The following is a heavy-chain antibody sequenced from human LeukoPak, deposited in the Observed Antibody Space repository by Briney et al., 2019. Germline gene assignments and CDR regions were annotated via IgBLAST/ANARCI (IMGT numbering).Heavy chain of an antibody. Sequence: GGSLRLSCAASGFTFSSYSMNWVRQAPGKGLEWVSSISSSSSYIYYADSVKGRFTISRDNAKNSLYLQMNSLRAEDTAVYYCARVGATMVRGVNDYWGQGTLVTVSS. CDR1: GFTFSSYS. J-gene: IGHJ4*02. CDR2: ISSSSSYI. CDR3: ARVGATMVRGVNDY. V-gene: IGHV3-21*01. D-gene: IGHD3-10*01.